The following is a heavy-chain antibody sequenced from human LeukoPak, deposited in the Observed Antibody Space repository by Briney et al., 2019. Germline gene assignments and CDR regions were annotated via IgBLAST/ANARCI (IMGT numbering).Heavy chain of an antibody. CDR3: ARGDGYAQRD. J-gene: IGHJ4*02. CDR2: INSDGSST. V-gene: IGHV3-74*01. Sequence: GGSLRLSCAASGFTFSSYWMPWVRQAPGKGLVWVSRINSDGSSTSYADSVKGRLTISRDNAKNTLYLQMNSLRVEDTAVYYCARGDGYAQRDWGQGTLVTVPS. CDR1: GFTFSSYW. D-gene: IGHD5-12*01.